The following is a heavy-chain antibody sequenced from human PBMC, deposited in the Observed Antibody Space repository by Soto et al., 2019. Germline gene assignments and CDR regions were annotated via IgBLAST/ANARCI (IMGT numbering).Heavy chain of an antibody. V-gene: IGHV3-33*06. D-gene: IGHD6-19*01. CDR1: GITFSNYG. Sequence: GGSLRLSCAASGITFSNYGTHWVRQAPGKGLEWVAVIWYDGRDKYYADSVKGRFTISRDNSKNTLYLQMNSLTADDTAVYYCAKEPPKIIAVAGTFDYWGQGTLVTVAS. CDR3: AKEPPKIIAVAGTFDY. J-gene: IGHJ4*02. CDR2: IWYDGRDK.